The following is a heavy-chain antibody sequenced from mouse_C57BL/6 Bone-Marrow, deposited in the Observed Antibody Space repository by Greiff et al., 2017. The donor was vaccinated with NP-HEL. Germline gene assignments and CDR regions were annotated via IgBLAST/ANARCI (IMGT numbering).Heavy chain of an antibody. Sequence: DVKLQESGPGLVKPSQSLSLTCSVTGYSITSGYYWNWIRQFPGNKLEWMGYISYDGSNNYNPSLKNRISITRDTSKNQFFLKLNSVTTEDTATYYCARGGVTAPFDVWGTGTTVTVSS. CDR2: ISYDGSN. CDR3: ARGGVTAPFDV. D-gene: IGHD2-2*01. V-gene: IGHV3-6*01. J-gene: IGHJ1*03. CDR1: GYSITSGYY.